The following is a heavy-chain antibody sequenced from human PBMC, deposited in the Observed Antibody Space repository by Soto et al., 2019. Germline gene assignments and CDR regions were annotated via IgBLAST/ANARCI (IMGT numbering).Heavy chain of an antibody. V-gene: IGHV1-18*01. J-gene: IGHJ4*02. CDR3: ARTGIGAYCGGDCYPEDFDY. Sequence: ASVKVSCKASGYTFTSYGISWVRQAPGQGLERIGWISAYNGNTNYAQKLQGRVTMTTDTSTSTAYMELRSLRSDDTAVYYCARTGIGAYCGGDCYPEDFDYWGQGTLVTVSS. D-gene: IGHD2-21*02. CDR1: GYTFTSYG. CDR2: ISAYNGNT.